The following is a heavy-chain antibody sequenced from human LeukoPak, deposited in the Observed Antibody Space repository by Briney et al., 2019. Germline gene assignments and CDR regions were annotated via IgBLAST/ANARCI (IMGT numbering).Heavy chain of an antibody. D-gene: IGHD3-16*02. CDR2: ISGSGGST. CDR1: GFTFGSYA. CDR3: TTVRLGRYDYVWGSFRYWCFDL. Sequence: GGSLRLSCAASGFTFGSYAMSWVRQAPGKGLEWVSAISGSGGSTYYADSVKGRFTISRDNSKNTLYLQMNSLETEDTAVYYCTTVRLGRYDYVWGSFRYWCFDLWGRGTLVTVSS. J-gene: IGHJ2*01. V-gene: IGHV3-23*01.